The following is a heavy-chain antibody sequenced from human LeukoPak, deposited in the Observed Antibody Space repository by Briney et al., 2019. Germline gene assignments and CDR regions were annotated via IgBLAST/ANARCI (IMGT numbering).Heavy chain of an antibody. V-gene: IGHV4-30-4*01. CDR3: ARALATPYYSDY. Sequence: TASETLSLTCTVSGGPISSGDYYWSWIRQPPGKGLEWIGYIYYSGSTYYNPSLKSRVTISVDTSKNQFSLKLSSVTAADTAVYYCARALATPYYSDYWGQGTLVTVSS. D-gene: IGHD5-12*01. J-gene: IGHJ4*02. CDR2: IYYSGST. CDR1: GGPISSGDYY.